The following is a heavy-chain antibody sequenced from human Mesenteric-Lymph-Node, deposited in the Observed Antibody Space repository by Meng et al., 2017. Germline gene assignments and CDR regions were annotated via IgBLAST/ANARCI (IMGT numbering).Heavy chain of an antibody. V-gene: IGHV3-23*01. Sequence: GGSLRPSCVASGFTFSTYSMTWARQAPGQGLEWVSTIVGRADKSFYADSVKGRFVISRDNSKNTVDLQMNGLRAEDTAVYYCARDWFDFWGQGTLVTVSS. CDR2: IVGRADKS. J-gene: IGHJ4*02. CDR1: GFTFSTYS. CDR3: ARDWFDF.